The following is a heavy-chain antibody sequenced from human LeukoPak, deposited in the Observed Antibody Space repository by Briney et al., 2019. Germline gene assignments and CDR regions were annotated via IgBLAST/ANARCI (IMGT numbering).Heavy chain of an antibody. CDR2: IYHSGST. Sequence: TSEALSLTCAVYGGSFSGYYWSWIRQPPGKGLEWIGYIYHSGSTYYNPSLKSRVTISVDRSKNQFSLKLSSVTAADTAVYYCARDLSQFYYDSSGTLRYFDYWGQGTLVTVSS. D-gene: IGHD3-22*01. J-gene: IGHJ4*02. CDR3: ARDLSQFYYDSSGTLRYFDY. CDR1: GGSFSGYY. V-gene: IGHV4-34*01.